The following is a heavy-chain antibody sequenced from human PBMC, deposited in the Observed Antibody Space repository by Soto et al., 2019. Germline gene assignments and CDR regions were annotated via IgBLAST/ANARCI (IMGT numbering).Heavy chain of an antibody. V-gene: IGHV1-2*02. CDR2: FNHNSGDT. D-gene: IGHD6-19*01. CDR3: AREASAVISLDY. Sequence: QVQLVHSEAEVKKPGASVKVSCKASGYTFTAYSMHWVRQAPGKGLEWVGWFNHNSGDTIYAQKFQGRVTLTRDTSIGTAYMELYSLTSDDTAVYYCAREASAVISLDYWGQGPLVTVSS. CDR1: GYTFTAYS. J-gene: IGHJ4*02.